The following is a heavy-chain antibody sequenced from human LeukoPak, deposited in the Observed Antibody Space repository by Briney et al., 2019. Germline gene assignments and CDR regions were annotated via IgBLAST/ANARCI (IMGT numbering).Heavy chain of an antibody. CDR1: GFTFASYS. Sequence: GGSLRLSCAASGFTFASYSMTWFRQAPGKGLEWVSTVSASGSTPHYADSVRGRFNISRDNSKNTLYVQMNSLSAEATAVYYCDAADYWGQGTLVTVSS. D-gene: IGHD2-2*01. V-gene: IGHV3-23*01. CDR3: DAADY. CDR2: VSASGSTP. J-gene: IGHJ4*02.